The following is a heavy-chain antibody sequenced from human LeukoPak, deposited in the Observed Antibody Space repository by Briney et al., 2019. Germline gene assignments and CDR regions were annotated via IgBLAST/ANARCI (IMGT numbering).Heavy chain of an antibody. D-gene: IGHD6-19*01. Sequence: PSQTLSLTCAISGDSVSSNSAAWNWIRQSPSRGLEWLERTYYRSKLYNDYAVSVKSRISINPDTSKNQFSRQLNSVTPEDTAEYYYARDRATEYSSVWYKGMDVWGQGTTVTVSS. V-gene: IGHV6-1*01. CDR1: GDSVSSNSAA. CDR3: ARDRATEYSSVWYKGMDV. CDR2: TYYRSKLYN. J-gene: IGHJ6*02.